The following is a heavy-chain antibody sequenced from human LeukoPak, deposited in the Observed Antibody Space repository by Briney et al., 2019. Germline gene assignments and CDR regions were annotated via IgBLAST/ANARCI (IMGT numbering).Heavy chain of an antibody. V-gene: IGHV4-61*05. D-gene: IGHD3-10*01. Sequence: SGPTLVNPTQTLTLTCTFSGFSLSTSGVGVGWIRQPPGKGLEWIGYIYYSGSTNYNPSLKSRVTISVDTSKSQFSLKLSSVTAADTAVYYCARSTSFGWYFDLWGRGTLVTVSS. CDR3: ARSTSFGWYFDL. J-gene: IGHJ2*01. CDR1: GFSLSTSGVG. CDR2: IYYSGST.